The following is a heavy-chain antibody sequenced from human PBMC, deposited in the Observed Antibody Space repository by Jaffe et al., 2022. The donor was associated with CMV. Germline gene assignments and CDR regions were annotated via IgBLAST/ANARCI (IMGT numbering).Heavy chain of an antibody. D-gene: IGHD2-21*02. CDR3: AVDCRGDCNDAFDF. CDR1: GFTFSPYN. J-gene: IGHJ3*01. V-gene: IGHV3-21*01. CDR2: ISGASSDI. Sequence: EVQLVESGGGPVKPGGSLRLSCEASGFTFSPYNMAWVRQAPGKGLEWIAYISGASSDIYYADSVKGRFTISRDNAKNSVYLQMNSLRAEDTAVYYCAVDCRGDCNDAFDFWGQGTLVTVSS.